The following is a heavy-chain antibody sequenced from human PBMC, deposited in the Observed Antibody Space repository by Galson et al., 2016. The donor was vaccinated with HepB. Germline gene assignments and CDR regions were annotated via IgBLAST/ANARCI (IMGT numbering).Heavy chain of an antibody. CDR1: GFSLSADAVG. CDR2: IYWNDNT. CDR3: AHGSGWLFDH. D-gene: IGHD6-19*01. Sequence: PALVKPTQTLTLTCTFSGFSLSADAVGVGWIRQAPGKAPQWLAFIYWNDNTYYSPSLQTRLTITKDTSKNQVVLTMTNMDPVDTATYYCAHGSGWLFDHWGQGTLVTVSS. J-gene: IGHJ4*02. V-gene: IGHV2-5*01.